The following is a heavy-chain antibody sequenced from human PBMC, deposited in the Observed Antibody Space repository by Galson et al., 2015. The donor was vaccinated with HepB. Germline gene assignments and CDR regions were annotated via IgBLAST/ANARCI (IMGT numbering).Heavy chain of an antibody. Sequence: QSGAEVKKPGESLKISCKGSGYSFTSYWIGWVRQMPGKGLEWMGIIYPGDSDTRYSPSFQGQVTISADKSISTAYRQWSSLKASDTATYYCAHRRDYYDSSGYLDYWGQGTLVTVSS. CDR1: GYSFTSYW. J-gene: IGHJ4*02. CDR2: IYPGDSDT. V-gene: IGHV5-51*03. CDR3: AHRRDYYDSSGYLDY. D-gene: IGHD3-22*01.